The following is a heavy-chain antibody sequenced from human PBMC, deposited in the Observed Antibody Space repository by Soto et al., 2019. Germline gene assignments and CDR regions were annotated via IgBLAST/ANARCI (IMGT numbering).Heavy chain of an antibody. CDR1: GFTFSSYA. CDR3: ARDGRGRGIAVAGRFWYFDL. V-gene: IGHV3-23*01. CDR2: ISGSGGST. J-gene: IGHJ2*01. D-gene: IGHD6-19*01. Sequence: PGGSLRLSCAASGFTFSSYAMSWVRQAPGKGLEWVSAISGSGGSTYYADSVKGRFTISRDNSKNTLYLQMNSLRAEDTAVYCCARDGRGRGIAVAGRFWYFDLWGRGTLVTVSS.